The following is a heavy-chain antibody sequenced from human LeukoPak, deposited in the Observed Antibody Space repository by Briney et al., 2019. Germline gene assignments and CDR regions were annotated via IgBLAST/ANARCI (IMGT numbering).Heavy chain of an antibody. CDR2: ISYDGSNK. D-gene: IGHD6-13*01. CDR3: AKDNVAAAGRYFDY. V-gene: IGHV3-30*18. CDR1: GFTFRNAW. Sequence: GSLSLSCAASGFTFRNAWMSWVRQAPGKGLEWVALISYDGSNKYFADSVKGRFTISRDNSKNTLYLQMHSLRAEDTAVYYCAKDNVAAAGRYFDYWGQGTLVTVSS. J-gene: IGHJ4*02.